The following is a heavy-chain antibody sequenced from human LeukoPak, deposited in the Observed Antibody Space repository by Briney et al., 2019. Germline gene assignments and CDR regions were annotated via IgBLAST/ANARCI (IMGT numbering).Heavy chain of an antibody. J-gene: IGHJ6*03. CDR2: IYSGGST. CDR3: ASQRGYSYGYYYYYMDV. Sequence: GGSLRLSCAASGFTVSSSYMSWVRQAPGTGLEWVSVIYSGGSTYYADSVKGRFTISRDNSKNTLYLQMNSRRAEDTAVYYCASQRGYSYGYYYYYMDVWGKGTTVTVSS. V-gene: IGHV3-53*01. CDR1: GFTVSSSY. D-gene: IGHD5-18*01.